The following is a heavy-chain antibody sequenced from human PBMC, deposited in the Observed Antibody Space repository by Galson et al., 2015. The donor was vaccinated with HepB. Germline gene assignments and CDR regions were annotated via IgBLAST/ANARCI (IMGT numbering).Heavy chain of an antibody. V-gene: IGHV5-10-1*01. CDR3: ATLTLTPMELFDMDV. D-gene: IGHD1-7*01. Sequence: QSGAEVKKPGGSLTISCKGSGYKFTNYWISWVRQMPGKGLEWMGRIDPSDSYINYSPSFQGHVTISADKSISTAYLQWSSLKASDTAMYYCATLTLTPMELFDMDVWGQGTTVTVSS. CDR1: GYKFTNYW. J-gene: IGHJ6*02. CDR2: IDPSDSYI.